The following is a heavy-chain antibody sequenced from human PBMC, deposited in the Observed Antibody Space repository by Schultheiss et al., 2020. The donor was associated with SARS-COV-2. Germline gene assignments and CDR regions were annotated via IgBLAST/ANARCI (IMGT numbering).Heavy chain of an antibody. CDR2: IFHSGST. J-gene: IGHJ5*02. CDR1: GGSITGGGYP. CDR3: ARVVPAAIRWFDP. Sequence: SETLSLTCAVSGGSITGGGYPWTWIRQPPGKALEWLGYIFHSGSTYYNPSLKSRVTISVDTSKNQFSLKLSSVTAADTAVYYCARVVPAAIRWFDPWGQGTLVTVSS. D-gene: IGHD2-2*01. V-gene: IGHV4-30-2*01.